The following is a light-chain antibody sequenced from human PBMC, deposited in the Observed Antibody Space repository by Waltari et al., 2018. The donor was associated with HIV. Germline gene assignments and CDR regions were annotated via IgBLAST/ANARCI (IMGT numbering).Light chain of an antibody. CDR2: WDN. V-gene: IGLV1-47*01. CDR3: VAWDDSLSGRV. CDR1: NSNIGINY. J-gene: IGLJ3*02. Sequence: QSVLTQPPSASGTPGQRVTIYCSGSNSNIGINYVYWYQQLPGTAPKLLIYWDNQRPAGVPGRFSGSKSGTSVSLAISGLRSEDEADYYCVAWDDSLSGRVFGGGTNLTVL.